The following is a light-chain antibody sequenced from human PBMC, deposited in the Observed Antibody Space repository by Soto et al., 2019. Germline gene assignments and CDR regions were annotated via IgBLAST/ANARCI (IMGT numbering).Light chain of an antibody. CDR1: QSISSN. J-gene: IGKJ2*01. V-gene: IGKV1-39*01. Sequence: DIVMTQSPASLSASAGDRVTITCRASQSISSNFNWYQQKPGKAPTLLIYAASSMQSGVPSRFSGSGSGTDFTLTISSLQPEDFATYYCQQSYSTPYTFGQGTKLEIK. CDR2: AAS. CDR3: QQSYSTPYT.